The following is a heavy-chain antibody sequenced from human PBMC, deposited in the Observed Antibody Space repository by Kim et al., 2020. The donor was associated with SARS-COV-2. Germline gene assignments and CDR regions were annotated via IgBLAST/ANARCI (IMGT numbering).Heavy chain of an antibody. CDR2: ISYDGSNK. V-gene: IGHV3-30*04. CDR1: GFTFSSYA. D-gene: IGHD3-16*01. Sequence: GGSLRLSCAASGFTFSSYAMHWVRQAPGKGLEWVAVISYDGSNKYYVDSVKGRFTISRDNTKNTLYLQMNSLRAEDTAVYYCAMGVSEITIYDYIWGSYYFDYWGQGTLVTVSS. J-gene: IGHJ4*02. CDR3: AMGVSEITIYDYIWGSYYFDY.